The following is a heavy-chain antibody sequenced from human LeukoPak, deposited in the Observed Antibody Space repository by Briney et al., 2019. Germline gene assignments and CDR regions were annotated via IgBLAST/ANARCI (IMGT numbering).Heavy chain of an antibody. V-gene: IGHV1-18*01. D-gene: IGHD3-10*01. CDR3: ARDGSGVWFDY. Sequence: ASVKVSCKASGYTFTNFGISWVRQAPGQGLEWMGWINAYNGDTNYAQKLQGRVTLTTDTSTSTAYMELRSLRSDDTAVYYCARDGSGVWFDYWGQGTLVTVSS. CDR2: INAYNGDT. J-gene: IGHJ4*02. CDR1: GYTFTNFG.